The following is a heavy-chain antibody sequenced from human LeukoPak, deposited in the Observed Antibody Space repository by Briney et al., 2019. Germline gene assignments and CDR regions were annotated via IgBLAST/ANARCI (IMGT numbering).Heavy chain of an antibody. CDR1: GFTFSRYG. CDR3: AKGPRAEAGLDY. V-gene: IGHV3-30*02. CDR2: IRYDGSNK. D-gene: IGHD6-13*01. J-gene: IGHJ4*02. Sequence: GGSLRLSCAASGFTFSRYGMHWVRQAPGKGLEWVAFIRYDGSNKYYADSVKGRFTISRDNSKNTLYLQMNSLRAEDTAVYYCAKGPRAEAGLDYWGQGTLVTVSS.